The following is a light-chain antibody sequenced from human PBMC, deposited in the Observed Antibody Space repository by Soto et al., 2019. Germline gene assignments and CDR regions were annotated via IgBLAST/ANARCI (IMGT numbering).Light chain of an antibody. CDR2: DAS. Sequence: DIQMTQNTSTLSASVGDRVTITCRASQSIGRFLAWYQHQPGKAPKLLIYDASTLESGVPSRFSGTGSGTEFTFSISSLQPEDFGTYYCQQCYMGWTFGQGTKVDIK. V-gene: IGKV1-5*01. CDR1: QSIGRF. J-gene: IGKJ1*01. CDR3: QQCYMGWT.